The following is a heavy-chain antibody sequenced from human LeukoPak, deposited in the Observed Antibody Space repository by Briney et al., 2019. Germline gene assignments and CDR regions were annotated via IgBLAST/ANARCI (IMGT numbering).Heavy chain of an antibody. Sequence: SETLSLTCTVSGGSISSSSYYWGWIRQPPGKGLEWIGSIYYSGSTYYNPSLKSRVTISVDTSKNQFSLKLSSVTAADTAVYYCASFSGYSSSWDFDYWGQGTLVTVSS. D-gene: IGHD6-13*01. CDR3: ASFSGYSSSWDFDY. J-gene: IGHJ4*02. CDR2: IYYSGST. CDR1: GGSISSSSYY. V-gene: IGHV4-39*07.